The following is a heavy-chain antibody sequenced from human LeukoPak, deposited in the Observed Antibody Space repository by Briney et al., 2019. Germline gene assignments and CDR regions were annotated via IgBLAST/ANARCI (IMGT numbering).Heavy chain of an antibody. V-gene: IGHV1-46*01. Sequence: ASVTVSFKSSAYTFTTYYIHWVRQAPGQGLEWIGMIYPSTGSTYYAQRFQGRVTITRDTSTSTVYMELGSLTSDDTAVYYCAGDWRIALVRGVINVPGGMNVWGQGTTVTVSS. CDR1: AYTFTTYY. D-gene: IGHD3-10*01. CDR3: AGDWRIALVRGVINVPGGMNV. J-gene: IGHJ6*02. CDR2: IYPSTGST.